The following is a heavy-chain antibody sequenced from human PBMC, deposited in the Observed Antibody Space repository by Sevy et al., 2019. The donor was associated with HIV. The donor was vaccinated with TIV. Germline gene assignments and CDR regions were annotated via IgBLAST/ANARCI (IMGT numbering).Heavy chain of an antibody. D-gene: IGHD5-12*01. CDR3: TREEGLATITRIGFDY. J-gene: IGHJ4*02. V-gene: IGHV3-49*04. CDR1: GFTFGDYA. Sequence: GGSLRLSCTASGFTFGDYAMSWVRQAPGKGLEWVGFIRSKAYGGTTEYAASVKGRFTISRDDSKSIAYLLMNSLKTEDTAVYYCTREEGLATITRIGFDYWGQGTLVTVSP. CDR2: IRSKAYGGTT.